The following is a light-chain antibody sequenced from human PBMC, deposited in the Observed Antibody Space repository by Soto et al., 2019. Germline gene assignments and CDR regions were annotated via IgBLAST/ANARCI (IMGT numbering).Light chain of an antibody. J-gene: IGKJ2*01. CDR1: QSVSSN. Sequence: EIVMTQSPVTLSVPPGERATLSCGASQSVSSNVAWYQRKPGQPPRLLIYGATSRATGVPARFSGSGSGTAFTLTISSLQSEDFAVYWCQQYNTWPQTFGQGTQLEIK. CDR3: QQYNTWPQT. V-gene: IGKV3-15*01. CDR2: GAT.